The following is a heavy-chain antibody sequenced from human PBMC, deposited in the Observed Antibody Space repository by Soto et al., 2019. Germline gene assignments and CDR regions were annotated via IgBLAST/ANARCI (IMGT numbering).Heavy chain of an antibody. CDR2: IKQDGSEK. V-gene: IGHV3-7*01. Sequence: GGSLRLSCAASGFTFSSYWMSWVRQAPGKGLEWVANIKQDGSEKYYVDSVKGRFTISRDNAKNSLYLQMNSLRAEDTAVYYCASFVGDYPWYLDLWGRGTLVTVSS. CDR3: ASFVGDYPWYLDL. D-gene: IGHD4-17*01. CDR1: GFTFSSYW. J-gene: IGHJ2*01.